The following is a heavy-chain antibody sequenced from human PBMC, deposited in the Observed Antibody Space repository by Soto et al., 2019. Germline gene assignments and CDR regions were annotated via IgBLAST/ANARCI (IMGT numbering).Heavy chain of an antibody. D-gene: IGHD6-6*01. V-gene: IGHV3-48*01. CDR3: ARDHSVEVAARSHPPGYYYYMDV. CDR2: ISSSSTI. CDR1: GFTFSSYS. J-gene: IGHJ6*03. Sequence: GGSLRLSCAASGFTFSSYSMNWVRQAPGKGLEWVSYISSSSTIYYADSVKGRFTISRDNAKNSLYLQMNSLRAEDTAVYYCARDHSVEVAARSHPPGYYYYMDVWGKGTTVTVSS.